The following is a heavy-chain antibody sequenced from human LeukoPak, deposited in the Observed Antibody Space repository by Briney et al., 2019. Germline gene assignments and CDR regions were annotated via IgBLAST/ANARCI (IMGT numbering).Heavy chain of an antibody. CDR1: GFTFSSYA. CDR3: ASKYCSSTSCYAGMEGLDY. Sequence: GGSLRLSCAASGFTFSSYAMHWVRQAPGKGLEWVAVISYDGSNKYYADSVKGRFTISRDNSKNTLYLQMNSLRAEDTAVYYCASKYCSSTSCYAGMEGLDYWGQGTLVTVSS. D-gene: IGHD2-2*01. V-gene: IGHV3-30-3*01. CDR2: ISYDGSNK. J-gene: IGHJ4*02.